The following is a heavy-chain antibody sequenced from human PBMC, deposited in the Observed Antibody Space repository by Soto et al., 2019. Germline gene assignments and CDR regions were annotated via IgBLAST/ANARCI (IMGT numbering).Heavy chain of an antibody. CDR3: ARDSPSGSTFSGYDAIDY. D-gene: IGHD5-12*01. J-gene: IGHJ4*02. Sequence: QVQLEQSGAEVKKPGSSVRVSCKASGGPFSNDIITWVRQAPGQGLEWMGRIIPLLTTSTYAQKFQGRLTITAXRXTXTXXMDLKNLTSADTAVYYCARDSPSGSTFSGYDAIDYWGQGTRITVSS. V-gene: IGHV1-69*08. CDR2: IIPLLTTS. CDR1: GGPFSNDI.